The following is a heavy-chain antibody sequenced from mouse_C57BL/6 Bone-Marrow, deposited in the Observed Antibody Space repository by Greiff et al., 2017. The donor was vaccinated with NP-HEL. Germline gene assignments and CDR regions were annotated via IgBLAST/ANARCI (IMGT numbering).Heavy chain of an antibody. CDR1: EYEFPSHD. J-gene: IGHJ2*01. D-gene: IGHD2-4*01. CDR2: INSDGGST. CDR3: ERARDYDYDVGNYFDY. Sequence: EVKLQESGGGLVQPGESLKLSCESNEYEFPSHDMSWVRKTPEKRLELVAAINSDGGSTYYPDTMERRFIISRDKTKKTLYLQMSRLRSEDTAVYYCERARDYDYDVGNYFDYWGQGTTLTVSS. V-gene: IGHV5-2*01.